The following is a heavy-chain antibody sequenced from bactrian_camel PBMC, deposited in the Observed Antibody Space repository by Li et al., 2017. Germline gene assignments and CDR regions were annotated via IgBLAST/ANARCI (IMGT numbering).Heavy chain of an antibody. V-gene: IGHV3S40*01. J-gene: IGHJ6*01. CDR1: RYPYKAKW. Sequence: DVQLVESGGGSVQAGGSLRLSCAASRYPYKAKWMAWFRQAPGKEREGVAAVNTGEDKTYYSWIFDVKGRFTISQDNAKNTVYLQMNSLKPEDTAMYYCAARGPYCYTKLSVADFTYWGQGTQVTVS. D-gene: IGHD2*01. CDR2: VNTGEDKT. CDR3: AARGPYCYTKLSVADFTY.